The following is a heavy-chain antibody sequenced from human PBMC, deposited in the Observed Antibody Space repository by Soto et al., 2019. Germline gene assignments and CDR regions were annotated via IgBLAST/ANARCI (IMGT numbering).Heavy chain of an antibody. CDR2: INRDGSEQ. CDR1: GFTLNAYW. V-gene: IGHV3-7*05. J-gene: IGHJ3*02. D-gene: IGHD4-4*01. Sequence: EVRLVESGGGLVQPGGSLRLSCAASGFTLNAYWMTSVRQGPGKGLEWVANINRDGSEQNYVDSVKGRFTISRDNAKNSPSLQMNSLRGEDSAVYYCMRDRTVDGSAFYDVFDIWGQGTKVTVSS. CDR3: MRDRTVDGSAFYDVFDI.